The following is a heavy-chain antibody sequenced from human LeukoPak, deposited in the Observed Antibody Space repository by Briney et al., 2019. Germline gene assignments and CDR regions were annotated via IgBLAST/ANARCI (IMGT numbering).Heavy chain of an antibody. CDR2: INHSGST. CDR3: ARGWTVRGVITPGY. J-gene: IGHJ4*02. Sequence: SETLSLTCAVYRGSFSGYYWSWIRKPPAKGLHWIGEINHSGSTNYNPSIKSRVTISVDTSKNQFCLKLSSVTAADTAVYYCARGWTVRGVITPGYWGQGTLVTVSS. V-gene: IGHV4-34*01. CDR1: RGSFSGYY. D-gene: IGHD3-10*01.